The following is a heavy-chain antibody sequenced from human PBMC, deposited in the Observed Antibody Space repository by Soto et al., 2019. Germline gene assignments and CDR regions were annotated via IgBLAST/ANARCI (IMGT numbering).Heavy chain of an antibody. V-gene: IGHV4-59*08. J-gene: IGHJ4*02. CDR1: GVSISRYH. Sequence: SETLSLTCTVSGVSISRYHWSWIRQPPGEGLEWIGYIYYSGTVHYNPSLKSRVTISVDTSKDQFSLRLRSVTAADTAVYYCARLRGGIFGPSDYWGQGTLVTVSS. CDR3: ARLRGGIFGPSDY. CDR2: IYYSGTV. D-gene: IGHD3-3*01.